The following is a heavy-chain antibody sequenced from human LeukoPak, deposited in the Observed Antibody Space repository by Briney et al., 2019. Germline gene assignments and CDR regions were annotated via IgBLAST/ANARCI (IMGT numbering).Heavy chain of an antibody. CDR1: GGSFSGYY. D-gene: IGHD3-9*01. V-gene: IGHV4-34*01. CDR2: INHSGST. CDR3: ARHYDILTGYYIYYFDY. J-gene: IGHJ4*02. Sequence: SETLSLTCAVYGGSFSGYYWSWIRQPPGKGLEWIGEINHSGSTNYNPSLKSRVTISVDTSKNQFSLQLSSVTAADTAVYYCARHYDILTGYYIYYFDYWGQGTLVTVSS.